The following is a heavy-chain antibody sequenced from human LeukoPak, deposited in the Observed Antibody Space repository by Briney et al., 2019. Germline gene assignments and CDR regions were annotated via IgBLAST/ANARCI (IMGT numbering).Heavy chain of an antibody. CDR3: ARYYDFWSGYPYYFDY. J-gene: IGHJ4*02. D-gene: IGHD3-3*01. CDR1: GGSISSYY. V-gene: IGHV4-59*01. CDR2: IYYSGST. Sequence: PSETLSLTCTVSGGSISSYYWSWIRQPPGKGLEWIGYIYYSGSTNYNPSLKSRVTISVDTSKNQFSLKLSSVTAADTAVYYCARYYDFWSGYPYYFDYWGQGTLVTVSS.